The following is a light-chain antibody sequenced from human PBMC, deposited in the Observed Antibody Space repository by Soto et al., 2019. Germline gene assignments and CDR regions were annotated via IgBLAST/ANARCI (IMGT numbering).Light chain of an antibody. V-gene: IGLV4-69*01. J-gene: IGLJ1*01. CDR2: LNSDGSH. Sequence: QSVLTQSPSASASLGASVKLTCTLSSGHSTYAIAWHQQQPEKGPRYLMKLNSDGSHSKADGIPDRFSGSSSGTERYLTISNLQSEDEADYYCQTWGTGIRVFGTGTKVTVL. CDR3: QTWGTGIRV. CDR1: SGHSTYA.